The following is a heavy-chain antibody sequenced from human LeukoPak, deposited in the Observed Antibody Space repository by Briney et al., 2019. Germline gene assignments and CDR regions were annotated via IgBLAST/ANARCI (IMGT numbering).Heavy chain of an antibody. Sequence: PGGSLRLSCAASGYTFSSYSMNWVRQAPGKGLEWVSSISSSSSYIYYADSVKGRFTISRDNAKNSLYLQMNSLRAEDTAVYYCARKRNYYDSCGYSRRSYYFDYWGQGTLVTVSS. CDR2: ISSSSSYI. D-gene: IGHD3-22*01. V-gene: IGHV3-21*01. J-gene: IGHJ4*02. CDR1: GYTFSSYS. CDR3: ARKRNYYDSCGYSRRSYYFDY.